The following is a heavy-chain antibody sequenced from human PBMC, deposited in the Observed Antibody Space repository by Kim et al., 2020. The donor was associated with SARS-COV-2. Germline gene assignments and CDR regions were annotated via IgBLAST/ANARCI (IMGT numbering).Heavy chain of an antibody. D-gene: IGHD3-16*01. V-gene: IGHV3-33*05. J-gene: IGHJ6*01. CDR3: ARDGGGEMEGYYYYGLD. CDR1: GFTFSNYG. CDR2: ISYDGSNK. Sequence: GGSLRLSCAASGFTFSNYGMHWVRQAPGKGLEWVAVISYDGSNKYYADSVKGRFTISRDNSKNTLYLQMNSLRAEDTAVYYCARDGGGEMEGYYYYGLD.